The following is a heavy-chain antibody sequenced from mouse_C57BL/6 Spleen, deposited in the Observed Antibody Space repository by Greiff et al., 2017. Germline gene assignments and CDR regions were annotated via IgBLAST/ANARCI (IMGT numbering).Heavy chain of an antibody. V-gene: IGHV1-55*01. D-gene: IGHD2-1*01. CDR1: GYTFTSYW. Sequence: QVHVKQPGAELVKPGASVKMSCKASGYTFTSYWITWVKQRPGQGLEWIGDIYPGSGSTNYNEKFKSKATLTVDTSSSTAYMQLSSLTSEDSAVYYCARDGNYDCWGQGTTLTVSS. CDR3: ARDGNYDC. CDR2: IYPGSGST. J-gene: IGHJ2*01.